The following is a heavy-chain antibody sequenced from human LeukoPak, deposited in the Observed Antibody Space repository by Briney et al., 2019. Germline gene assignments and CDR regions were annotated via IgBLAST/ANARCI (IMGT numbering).Heavy chain of an antibody. J-gene: IGHJ4*02. V-gene: IGHV1-46*01. Sequence: ASVKVSCKASGYTFTGYYMHWVRQAPGQGLEWMGIINPSGGSTSYAQKFQGRVTMTRDMSTSTVYMELSSLRSEDTAVYYCARDGGYCSGGSCPYFDYWGQGTLVTVSS. CDR2: INPSGGST. CDR3: ARDGGYCSGGSCPYFDY. D-gene: IGHD2-15*01. CDR1: GYTFTGYY.